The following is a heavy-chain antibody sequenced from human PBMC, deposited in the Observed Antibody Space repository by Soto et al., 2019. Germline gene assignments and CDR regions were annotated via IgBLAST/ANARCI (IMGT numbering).Heavy chain of an antibody. CDR2: IFTGGST. CDR3: ARDRYSSGWLDAFDI. D-gene: IGHD6-19*01. CDR1: GFTVSSNY. Sequence: PGGSLRLSCAASGFTVSSNYMCWVRQAPGKGLEWVSVIFTGGSTYYADSVKGRFTISRHSSKNTVYLQMNSLRAEDTAVYYCARDRYSSGWLDAFDIWGQGTMVTVSS. J-gene: IGHJ3*02. V-gene: IGHV3-53*04.